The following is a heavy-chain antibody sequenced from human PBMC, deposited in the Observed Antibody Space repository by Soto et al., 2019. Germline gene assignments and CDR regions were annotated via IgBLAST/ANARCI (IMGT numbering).Heavy chain of an antibody. CDR2: IYHSGST. D-gene: IGHD4-17*01. CDR1: GGSISSGGYS. Sequence: SETLSLTCAVSGGSISSGGYSWSWIRQPPGKGLEWIGYIYHSGSTYYNPSLKSRVTISVDRSKSQFSLKLSSVTAADTAVYYCARGVTTVTTIDYWGQGTLFTVSS. J-gene: IGHJ4*02. CDR3: ARGVTTVTTIDY. V-gene: IGHV4-30-2*01.